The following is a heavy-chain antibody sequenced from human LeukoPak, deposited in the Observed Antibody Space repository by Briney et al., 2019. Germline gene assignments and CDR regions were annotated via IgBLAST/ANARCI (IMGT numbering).Heavy chain of an antibody. J-gene: IGHJ4*02. CDR3: IRALSGTDDY. CDR1: GFTFTSHW. V-gene: IGHV3-74*01. D-gene: IGHD2-15*01. CDR2: INSDASAI. Sequence: GGSLRLSCAASGFTFTSHWMHWVRQAPGKGRVWVSRINSDASAIDYADSVKGRFTISRDNVKNTVYLQMNSLRAEDTAVYYCIRALSGTDDYWGQGTLVTVSS.